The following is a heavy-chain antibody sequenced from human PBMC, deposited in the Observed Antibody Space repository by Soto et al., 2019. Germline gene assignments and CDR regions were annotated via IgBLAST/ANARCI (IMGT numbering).Heavy chain of an antibody. CDR3: AKDLRSSGILLKAMDV. V-gene: IGHV3-30*18. J-gene: IGHJ6*02. CDR2: ISYDGNNK. D-gene: IGHD6-6*01. CDR1: GFTFSSYG. Sequence: PGGSLRLSCAASGFTFSSYGVYWVRQAPGKGLEYVAVISYDGNNKYYADSVKGRFTISRDNSKNTLYLQMNSLRAEDTAVYYCAKDLRSSGILLKAMDVWGQGTTVTVSS.